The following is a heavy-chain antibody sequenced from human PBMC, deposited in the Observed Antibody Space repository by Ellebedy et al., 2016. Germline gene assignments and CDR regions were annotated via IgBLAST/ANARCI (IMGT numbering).Heavy chain of an antibody. V-gene: IGHV3-23*01. CDR2: ISANGNKR. CDR1: GLPFSTFL. J-gene: IGHJ4*02. CDR3: RQGHYADY. Sequence: GGSLRLSXAVSGLPFSTFLMSWVRQAPGKGLEWVATISANGNKRDLADSVQGRFTISRDNFRNTLHLQMNNLRGEDTAVYYCRQGHYADYWGQGTLVTVSS. D-gene: IGHD2-2*01.